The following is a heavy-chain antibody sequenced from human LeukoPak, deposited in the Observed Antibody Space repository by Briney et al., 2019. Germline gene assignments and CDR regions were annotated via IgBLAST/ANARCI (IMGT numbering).Heavy chain of an antibody. CDR3: ARDSRYCSSTSCTRDDY. Sequence: SVKVSCKASGGTFSSYAISWVRQAPGQGLEWMGRIIPIFGTANYAQKFQGRVTITADKSTSTAYMELSSLRSEDTAVYYCARDSRYCSSTSCTRDDYWGQGTLVTVSS. D-gene: IGHD2-2*01. V-gene: IGHV1-69*06. CDR1: GGTFSSYA. J-gene: IGHJ4*02. CDR2: IIPIFGTA.